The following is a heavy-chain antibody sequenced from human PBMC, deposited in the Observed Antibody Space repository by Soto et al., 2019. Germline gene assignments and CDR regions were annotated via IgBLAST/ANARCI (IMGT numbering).Heavy chain of an antibody. V-gene: IGHV1-18*04. CDR2: ISTYNSNT. J-gene: IGHJ5*02. Sequence: QVQLVQSGAEVKKPGASVKVSCTASGYTFSNNGITWVRQAPGQGLEWMGWISTYNSNTNYAKKVQGRVTMTIDTSTSTAYMELRSLSSDDTAMYYCAACTGPSCHRGREWFDPWGQGTLVTVSA. CDR3: AACTGPSCHRGREWFDP. CDR1: GYTFSNNG. D-gene: IGHD2-2*01.